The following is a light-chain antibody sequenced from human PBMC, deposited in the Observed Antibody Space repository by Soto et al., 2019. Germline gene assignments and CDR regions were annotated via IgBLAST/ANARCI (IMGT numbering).Light chain of an antibody. Sequence: QSALTQPRSVSGSPGQSVTISCTGTSSDVGGHDYASWYQQHPGKTPQLIIYDVTKRPSGVPARFSGSKSGNTASLTISGLQAEDEADFYCCSYAGSYTFVFGTGTKVTVL. CDR3: CSYAGSYTFV. CDR1: SSDVGGHDY. J-gene: IGLJ1*01. CDR2: DVT. V-gene: IGLV2-11*01.